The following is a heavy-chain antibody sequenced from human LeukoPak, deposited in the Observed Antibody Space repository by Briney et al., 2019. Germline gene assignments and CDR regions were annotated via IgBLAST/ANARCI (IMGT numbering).Heavy chain of an antibody. CDR1: GGTFSSYA. D-gene: IGHD2-2*01. CDR2: IIPILGIA. CDR3: AKDPPPSDIVVVPAAQIYYGMDV. J-gene: IGHJ6*02. Sequence: ASVKVSCKASGGTFSSYAISWVRQAPGQGLEWMGRIIPILGIANYAQKFQGRVTITADKSTSTAYMELSSLRSEDTAVYYCAKDPPPSDIVVVPAAQIYYGMDVWGQGTTVTVSS. V-gene: IGHV1-69*04.